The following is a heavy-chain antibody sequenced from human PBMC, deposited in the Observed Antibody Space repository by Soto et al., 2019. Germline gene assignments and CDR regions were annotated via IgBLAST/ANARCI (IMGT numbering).Heavy chain of an antibody. J-gene: IGHJ5*02. CDR1: GDSVSSNSAA. D-gene: IGHD6-13*01. Sequence: SQTLSLTCAISGDSVSSNSAAWNWIRQSPSRGLEWLGRTYYRSKWYNDYAVSVKSRITINPDTSKNQFSLQLNSVTPEDTAVYYCARDVWAAAGMLSALRWFDPWGQGTLVTAPQ. V-gene: IGHV6-1*01. CDR2: TYYRSKWYN. CDR3: ARDVWAAAGMLSALRWFDP.